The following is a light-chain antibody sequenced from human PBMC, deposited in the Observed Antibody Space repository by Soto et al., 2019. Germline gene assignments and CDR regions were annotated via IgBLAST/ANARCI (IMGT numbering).Light chain of an antibody. V-gene: IGKV3-20*01. CDR2: GAS. CDR3: QQYGSSPNT. J-gene: IGKJ2*01. CDR1: QSVSSSY. Sequence: EIVLTQSPGTLSLSPGERATLSCRASQSVSSSYLAWYQQKPGQAPRLLIYGASRRATGIPDRFSGSGSGTDFPLTISRLEPEDFAVYYCQQYGSSPNTFGQGTKLEIK.